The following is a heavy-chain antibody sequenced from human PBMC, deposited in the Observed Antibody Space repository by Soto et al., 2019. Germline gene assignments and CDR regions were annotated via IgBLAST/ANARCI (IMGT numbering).Heavy chain of an antibody. CDR2: ISYDGSNK. Sequence: QVQLVESGGGVVQPGRSLRLSCAASGFTFSSYGMHWVRQAPGKGLEWVAVISYDGSNKYYADSVKGRFTISSDNSKNTLYLQMNSLRAEDTAVYYCAREGLWFGEFAYYYGMDVWGQGTTVTVSS. CDR1: GFTFSSYG. V-gene: IGHV3-30*03. J-gene: IGHJ6*02. D-gene: IGHD3-10*01. CDR3: AREGLWFGEFAYYYGMDV.